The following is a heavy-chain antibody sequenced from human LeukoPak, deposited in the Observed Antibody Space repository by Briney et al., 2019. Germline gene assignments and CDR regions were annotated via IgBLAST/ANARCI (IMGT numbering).Heavy chain of an antibody. Sequence: SETLSLTCTVSGGSISSHYWSWIRQPPGKGLEWIGYIYYSGSTNYNPSLKSRVTISVDTSKNQFSLKLSSVTAADTAVYFCARRIVAGATNSHWFDPWGQGTLVTVSS. CDR2: IYYSGST. D-gene: IGHD2-21*01. CDR1: GGSISSHY. V-gene: IGHV4-59*11. J-gene: IGHJ5*02. CDR3: ARRIVAGATNSHWFDP.